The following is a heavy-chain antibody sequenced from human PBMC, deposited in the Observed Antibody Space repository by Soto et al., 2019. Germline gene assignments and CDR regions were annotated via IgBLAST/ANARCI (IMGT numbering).Heavy chain of an antibody. Sequence: LRLSCTASGFTFGDYAMSWVRQAPGKGLEWVGFIRSKAYGGTTEYAASVKGRFTISRDDSKSIAYLQMNSLKTEDTAVYYCTRVPPNYYDSSGYYYGMDVWGQGTTVTVSS. V-gene: IGHV3-49*04. CDR2: IRSKAYGGTT. D-gene: IGHD3-22*01. CDR3: TRVPPNYYDSSGYYYGMDV. J-gene: IGHJ6*02. CDR1: GFTFGDYA.